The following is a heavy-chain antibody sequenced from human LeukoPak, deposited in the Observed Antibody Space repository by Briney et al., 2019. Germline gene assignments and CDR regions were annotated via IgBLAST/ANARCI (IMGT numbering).Heavy chain of an antibody. D-gene: IGHD4-17*01. CDR2: ISGSGGGT. CDR1: GFTFSSYA. Sequence: PGGSLRLSCAASGFTFSSYAMSWVRQAPEKGLEWVSTISGSGGGTYYADSVKGRFTISRDNSKSTLYLQMNSLRAEDTAIYYCAKYGDYWGDYWGRGTLVTVSS. J-gene: IGHJ4*02. CDR3: AKYGDYWGDY. V-gene: IGHV3-23*01.